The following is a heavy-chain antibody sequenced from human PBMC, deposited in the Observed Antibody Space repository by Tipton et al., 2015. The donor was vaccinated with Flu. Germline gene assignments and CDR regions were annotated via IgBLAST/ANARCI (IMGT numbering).Heavy chain of an antibody. D-gene: IGHD4-17*01. CDR3: ARDRVGHYSGFDP. CDR1: GGSISSGSHY. V-gene: IGHV4-61*02. J-gene: IGHJ5*02. Sequence: TLSLTCTVSGGSISSGSHYWSWIRQPAGKGLEWIGRIYTSGSTNYNPSLKSRVTISVDTSKNQFSLKLSSVTAADTAVYYCARDRVGHYSGFDPWGQGTLVTVSS. CDR2: IYTSGST.